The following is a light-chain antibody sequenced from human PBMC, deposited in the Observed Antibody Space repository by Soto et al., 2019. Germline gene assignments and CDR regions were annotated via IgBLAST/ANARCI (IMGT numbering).Light chain of an antibody. CDR2: EVT. CDR1: SSDVGAYDY. V-gene: IGLV2-14*01. Sequence: QSALTQPASVSASPGQSIAISCCGTSSDVGAYDYVSWYQHHPGKAPKLIIYEVTYRPSGVSNRFSASKSGNTASLTISGLQSEDEADHYCSSYTRSSTYVFGTGTKVTVL. CDR3: SSYTRSSTYV. J-gene: IGLJ1*01.